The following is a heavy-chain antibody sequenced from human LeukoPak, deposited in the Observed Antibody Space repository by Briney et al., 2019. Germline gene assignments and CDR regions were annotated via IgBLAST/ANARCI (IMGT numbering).Heavy chain of an antibody. D-gene: IGHD1-26*01. CDR1: GFTFSSFG. Sequence: GETLRLSCAASGFTFSSFGMSWVRQAPGKGLEWVAAISGSGGTTHYADSVKGRFTISRDNSKNTLYLQMSSLRAEDTAVYYCARADPYDQRVGATMLDYWGQGTLVTVSS. V-gene: IGHV3-23*01. CDR3: ARADPYDQRVGATMLDY. J-gene: IGHJ4*02. CDR2: ISGSGGTT.